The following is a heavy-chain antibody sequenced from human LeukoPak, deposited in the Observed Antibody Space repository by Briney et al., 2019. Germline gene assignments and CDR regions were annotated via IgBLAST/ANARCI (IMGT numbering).Heavy chain of an antibody. CDR1: GYSFTSYW. CDR2: IYPGDSDT. V-gene: IGHV5-51*01. D-gene: IGHD3-22*01. CDR3: ARGTGYYDSSVGIFGY. J-gene: IGHJ4*02. Sequence: GESLKISCKGSGYSFTSYWIGWVRQMPGKGLEWMGIIYPGDSDTRYSPSFQGQVTISADKSISTAYLQWSSLKASDTAMYSCARGTGYYDSSVGIFGYWGQGTLVTVSS.